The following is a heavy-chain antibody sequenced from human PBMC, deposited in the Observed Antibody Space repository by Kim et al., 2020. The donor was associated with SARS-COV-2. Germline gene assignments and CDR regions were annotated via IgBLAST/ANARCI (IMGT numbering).Heavy chain of an antibody. D-gene: IGHD3-10*01. CDR3: ARDYGVRGVNWVDP. V-gene: IGHV4-39*07. J-gene: IGHJ5*02. Sequence: NPTLKSRVAISVDPSKNQFSLKLSSVTAADTAVYYCARDYGVRGVNWVDPWGQGTLVTVSS.